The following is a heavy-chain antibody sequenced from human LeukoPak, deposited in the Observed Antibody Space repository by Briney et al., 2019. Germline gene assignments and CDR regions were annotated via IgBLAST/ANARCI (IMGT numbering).Heavy chain of an antibody. Sequence: GASVKVSCKASNYTFTSYDITWVRQAPGQGLEWMGWISGYNGNTNYAQKLQGRVTMTTDTSTSTAYLELRSLRSDDTAVYYCARSSPRTIFGVVIPSDTFDIWGQGTMVTVSS. CDR1: NYTFTSYD. D-gene: IGHD3-3*01. CDR3: ARSSPRTIFGVVIPSDTFDI. J-gene: IGHJ3*02. V-gene: IGHV1-18*01. CDR2: ISGYNGNT.